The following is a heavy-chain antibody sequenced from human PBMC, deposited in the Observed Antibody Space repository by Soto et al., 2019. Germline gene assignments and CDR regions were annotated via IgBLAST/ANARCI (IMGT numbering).Heavy chain of an antibody. J-gene: IGHJ3*01. D-gene: IGHD3-10*01. CDR2: INPNSGLR. Sequence: VQLVQSGAEVKEPGASVKVSCQASGYTFTGHVIHWVRQAPGQGLEWMGSINPNSGLRTYAERFRGRVTMTRDMSSRTVYMDLSSLTFDDTAVYYSARESYTHEGFDLWGQGKTVTVSS. CDR1: GYTFTGHV. V-gene: IGHV1-2*02. CDR3: ARESYTHEGFDL.